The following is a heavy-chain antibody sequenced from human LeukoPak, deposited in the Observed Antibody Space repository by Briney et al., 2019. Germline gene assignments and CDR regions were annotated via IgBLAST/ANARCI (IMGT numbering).Heavy chain of an antibody. V-gene: IGHV3-15*01. Sequence: GGSLRLSCAASGFTFSNAWMSWVRQAPGKGLEWVARIKSKTDGGTTDYAAPVKGRFTISRDDSKNPLYLQMNSLKTEDTAVYYCSTDRHVGSGSYSPFDYWGERTLVTVSS. CDR3: STDRHVGSGSYSPFDY. J-gene: IGHJ4*02. CDR1: GFTFSNAW. D-gene: IGHD3-10*01. CDR2: IKSKTDGGTT.